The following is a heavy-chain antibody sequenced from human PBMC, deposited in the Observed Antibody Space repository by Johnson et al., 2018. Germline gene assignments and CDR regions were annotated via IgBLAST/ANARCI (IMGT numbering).Heavy chain of an antibody. Sequence: QVQLQESGPGLVKPSETXSLTCTVFSGSISNYYWSWIRQSPGKGLEWIGFIYSSGSINYNPSLKSRVTMSLDTSKKQFSLKLSSVTAADTAVDYCARETTGATEGLDVWGKGTTVTVSS. CDR2: IYSSGSI. CDR3: ARETTGATEGLDV. CDR1: SGSISNYY. J-gene: IGHJ6*04. V-gene: IGHV4-59*01. D-gene: IGHD1-26*01.